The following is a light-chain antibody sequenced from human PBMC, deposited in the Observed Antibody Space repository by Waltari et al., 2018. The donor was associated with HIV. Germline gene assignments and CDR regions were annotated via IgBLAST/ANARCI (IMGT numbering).Light chain of an antibody. CDR1: KLGDRY. J-gene: IGLJ2*01. Sequence: SYELTQPPSVSVSPAQTARITCSGDKLGDRYTAWYQQRPGQSPVLVIYQDSKRPSGIPERFSGSNSRNTATLTITETQALDEADYYCQAWDSSTAEVFGGGTKLTVL. CDR2: QDS. CDR3: QAWDSSTAEV. V-gene: IGLV3-1*01.